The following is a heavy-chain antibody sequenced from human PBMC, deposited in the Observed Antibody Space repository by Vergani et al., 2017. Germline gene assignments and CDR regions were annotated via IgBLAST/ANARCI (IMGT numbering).Heavy chain of an antibody. CDR2: ISWNSGSI. CDR1: GFTFDDYA. CDR3: AKAQSPYNYDSSSYDFDY. Sequence: EVQLVESGGGLVQPGRFLRLSCVASGFTFDDYAMPWVRQAPGKGLDWVSGISWNSGSIGYADSVRDRFTISRDNAKNSLYRKMNSLRAADVALYYCAKAQSPYNYDSSSYDFDYWGQGTLVTVSS. J-gene: IGHJ4*02. V-gene: IGHV3-9*03. D-gene: IGHD3-22*01.